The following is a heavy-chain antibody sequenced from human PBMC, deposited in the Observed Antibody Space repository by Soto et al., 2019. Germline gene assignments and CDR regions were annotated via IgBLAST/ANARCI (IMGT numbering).Heavy chain of an antibody. D-gene: IGHD3-3*01. CDR2: INPNSGGT. Sequence: ASVKVSCKASGYTFTGYYTHWVRQAPGQGLEWMGWINPNSGGTNYAQKFQGWVTMTRDTSISTAYMELSRLRSGDTAVYYCAREEPYDFWSGYYRGRDYYYGMDVWGQGTTVTVSS. CDR1: GYTFTGYY. J-gene: IGHJ6*02. V-gene: IGHV1-2*04. CDR3: AREEPYDFWSGYYRGRDYYYGMDV.